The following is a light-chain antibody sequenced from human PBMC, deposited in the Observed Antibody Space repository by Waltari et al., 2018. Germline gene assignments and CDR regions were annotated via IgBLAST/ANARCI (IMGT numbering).Light chain of an antibody. CDR2: YAS. V-gene: IGKV1-16*01. CDR3: QQHNSNPRT. J-gene: IGKJ1*01. CDR1: QGISNY. Sequence: DIQMTQSPHSLSASVGDTVTLTCRASQGISNYLDWYQQKPGKAPKPLIYYASNLESGVPSRFSGSGSGTDFTLTISSLQPEDFATYYCQQHNSNPRTFGQGTKVEIK.